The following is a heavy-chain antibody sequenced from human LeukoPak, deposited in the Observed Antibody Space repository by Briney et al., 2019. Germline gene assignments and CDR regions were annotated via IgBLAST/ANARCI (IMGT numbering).Heavy chain of an antibody. D-gene: IGHD3-10*01. CDR3: AREAMVRGVPDAFDI. J-gene: IGHJ3*02. Sequence: PGGSLRLSCAASGFSFRSYWMDWVRQTPEKGLEWVANIKQDGIEKYFVDSVKGRFAISRDNAKNSLYLQMNNLRAEDTAEYYCAREAMVRGVPDAFDIWGQGTVVTVSS. V-gene: IGHV3-7*01. CDR1: GFSFRSYW. CDR2: IKQDGIEK.